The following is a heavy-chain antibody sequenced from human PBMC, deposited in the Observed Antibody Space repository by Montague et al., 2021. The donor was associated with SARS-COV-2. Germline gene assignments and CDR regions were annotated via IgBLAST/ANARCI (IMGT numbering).Heavy chain of an antibody. Sequence: SETLSLTCTVSGDSISDYYWSWIRQPPGMGLEWIGYIFRSGATNYNPPLKSRVIISLDTSKCQFSLRLSSVTAADTAIYYCARTSRGSRYFYGVDVWGQGTTVTVSS. J-gene: IGHJ6*02. CDR2: IFRSGAT. D-gene: IGHD3-10*01. CDR1: GDSISDYY. CDR3: ARTSRGSRYFYGVDV. V-gene: IGHV4-59*01.